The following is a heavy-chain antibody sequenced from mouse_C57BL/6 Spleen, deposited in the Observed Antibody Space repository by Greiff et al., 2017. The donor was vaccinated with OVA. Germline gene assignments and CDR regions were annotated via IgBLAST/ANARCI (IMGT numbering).Heavy chain of an antibody. CDR2: ISYDGSN. D-gene: IGHD4-1*01. V-gene: IGHV3-6*01. CDR1: GYSITSGYY. J-gene: IGHJ4*01. Sequence: EVQRVESGPGLVKPSQSLSLTCSVTGYSITSGYYWNWIRQFPGNKLEWMGYISYDGSNHYNPSLKNRISITRDTSKNQFFLKLNSVTTEDTATYYCARVGTGTDYYAMDYWGQGTSVTVSS. CDR3: ARVGTGTDYYAMDY.